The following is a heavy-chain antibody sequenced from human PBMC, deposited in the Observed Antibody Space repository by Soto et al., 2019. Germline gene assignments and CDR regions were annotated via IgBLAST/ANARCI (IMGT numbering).Heavy chain of an antibody. CDR2: IYYSGST. CDR1: GGSISSYY. CDR3: ARGPLWFGELSYAPGWFDP. J-gene: IGHJ5*02. D-gene: IGHD3-10*01. Sequence: SETLSLTCTVSGGSISSYYWSWIRQPPGKGLEWIGYIYYSGSTNYNPSLKSRVTISVDTSKNQFSLKLSSVTAADTAVYYCARGPLWFGELSYAPGWFDPWGQGTLVTVSS. V-gene: IGHV4-59*01.